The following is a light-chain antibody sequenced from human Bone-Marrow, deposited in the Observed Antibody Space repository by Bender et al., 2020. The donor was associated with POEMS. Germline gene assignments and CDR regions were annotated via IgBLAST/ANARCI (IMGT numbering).Light chain of an antibody. V-gene: IGLV1-44*01. CDR1: SSNIGAHA. J-gene: IGLJ3*02. CDR3: SSYTSSTWV. Sequence: QSVLTQPPSASGTPGQRVTISCSGGSSNIGAHAVNWYQHLTGTAPKLLIYSSHRRPSEVPDRFSGSRSGTSASLAISGLQSEDEADYYCSSYTSSTWVFGGGTKLTVL. CDR2: SSH.